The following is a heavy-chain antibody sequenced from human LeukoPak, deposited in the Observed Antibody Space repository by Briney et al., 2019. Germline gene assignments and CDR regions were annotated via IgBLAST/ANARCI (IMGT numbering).Heavy chain of an antibody. CDR1: GFTFSSYG. J-gene: IGHJ6*03. CDR2: IRYDGSEK. V-gene: IGHV3-30*02. D-gene: IGHD2-2*01. Sequence: GGSLRLSCAASGFTFSSYGMHWVRQAPGKGLEWVTFIRYDGSEKYYADSVKGRFTISRDNSKNTLYLQMNSLRAEDTAVYYCAKGSYQCSSSSCPQYYYFMDVWGKGTTGTVSS. CDR3: AKGSYQCSSSSCPQYYYFMDV.